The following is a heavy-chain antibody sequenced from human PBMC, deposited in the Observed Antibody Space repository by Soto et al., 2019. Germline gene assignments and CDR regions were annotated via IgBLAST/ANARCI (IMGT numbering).Heavy chain of an antibody. CDR1: GFTFSTYE. Sequence: GGSLRLSCAASGFTFSTYEMNWVRQAPGKGLEWVAVIWYDGSNKYYADSVKGRFTISRDNSKNTLYLQMNSLRAEDTAVYYCARELGHYYDSSGSSWFDPWGQGTLVTVSS. D-gene: IGHD3-22*01. V-gene: IGHV3-33*08. CDR3: ARELGHYYDSSGSSWFDP. J-gene: IGHJ5*02. CDR2: IWYDGSNK.